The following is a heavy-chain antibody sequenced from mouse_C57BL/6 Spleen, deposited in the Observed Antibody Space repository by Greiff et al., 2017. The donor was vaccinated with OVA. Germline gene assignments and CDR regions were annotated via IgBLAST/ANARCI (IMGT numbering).Heavy chain of an antibody. J-gene: IGHJ2*01. V-gene: IGHV1-18*01. CDR2: INPNNGGT. D-gene: IGHD2-3*01. Sequence: EVKLMESGPELVKPGASVKIPCKASGYTFTDYNMDWVKQSHGKSLEWIGDINPNNGGTIYNQKFKGKATLTVDKSSSTAYMELRSLTSEDTAVYYCARRTLYDGYSYYFDYWGQGTTLTVSS. CDR1: GYTFTDYN. CDR3: ARRTLYDGYSYYFDY.